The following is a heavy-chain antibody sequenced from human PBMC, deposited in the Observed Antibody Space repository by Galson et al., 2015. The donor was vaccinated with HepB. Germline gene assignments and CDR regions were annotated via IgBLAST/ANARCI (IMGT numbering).Heavy chain of an antibody. CDR1: GGTFSSYA. D-gene: IGHD5-18*01. J-gene: IGHJ5*02. Sequence: SVKVSCKASGGTFSSYAISWVRRAPGQGLEWMGGIIPIFGTANYAQKFQGRVTITADESTSTAYMELSSLRSEDTAVYYCARVDTAMCWFDPWGQGTLVTVSS. CDR3: ARVDTAMCWFDP. CDR2: IIPIFGTA. V-gene: IGHV1-69*13.